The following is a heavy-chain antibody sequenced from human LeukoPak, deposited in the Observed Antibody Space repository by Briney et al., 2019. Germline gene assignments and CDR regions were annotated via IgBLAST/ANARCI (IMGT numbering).Heavy chain of an antibody. Sequence: ASVKVSCKVSGYTLTELSMHWVRQAPGKGLEWMGGFDPEDGETIYAQKFQGRVTMTEDTSTDTAYMELSSLRSEDTAVYYSATVYSSGWYFWFDPWGQGTLVTVSS. D-gene: IGHD6-19*01. CDR1: GYTLTELS. V-gene: IGHV1-24*01. CDR2: FDPEDGET. CDR3: ATVYSSGWYFWFDP. J-gene: IGHJ5*02.